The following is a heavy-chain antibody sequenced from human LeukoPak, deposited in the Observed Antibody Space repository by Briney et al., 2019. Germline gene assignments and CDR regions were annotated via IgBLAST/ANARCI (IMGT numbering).Heavy chain of an antibody. CDR3: ARGDDYGGKPIYYYYGMDV. Sequence: ASVKVSCKASGGTFSSYAISWVRQAPGQGLEWMGGIILIFGTANYAQKSQGRVTITADESTSTAYMELSSLRSEDTAVYYCARGDDYGGKPIYYYYGMDVWGQGTTVTVSS. V-gene: IGHV1-69*13. CDR1: GGTFSSYA. J-gene: IGHJ6*02. D-gene: IGHD4-23*01. CDR2: IILIFGTA.